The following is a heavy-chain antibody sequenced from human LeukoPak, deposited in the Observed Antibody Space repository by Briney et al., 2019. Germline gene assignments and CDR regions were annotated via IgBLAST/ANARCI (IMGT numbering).Heavy chain of an antibody. CDR2: ISVYNGHT. CDR3: ARDRRSFDY. V-gene: IGHV1-18*04. J-gene: IGHJ4*02. CDR1: GFTFTGYY. Sequence: ASVKVSCKASGFTFTGYYIHWVRQAPAQGLEWMGWISVYNGHTNYAQRLQGRVTMTTDTSTSSAYMELRSLRSDDTAVYFCARDRRSFDYWGQGTLVTVSS.